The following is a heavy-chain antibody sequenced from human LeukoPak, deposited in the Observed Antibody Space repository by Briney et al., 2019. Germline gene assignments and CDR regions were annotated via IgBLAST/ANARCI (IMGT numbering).Heavy chain of an antibody. CDR3: ARSPDILTGENFDY. V-gene: IGHV1-2*02. CDR2: INPNSGGT. J-gene: IGHJ4*02. CDR1: GYTFTGYY. D-gene: IGHD3-9*01. Sequence: ASVKVSCKASGYTFTGYYMHWVRQAPGQGLEWMGWINPNSGGTNYAQKFQGRVTMTRDTSISTAYMELSRLRSDDTAVYYCARSPDILTGENFDYWGQGTLVPVSS.